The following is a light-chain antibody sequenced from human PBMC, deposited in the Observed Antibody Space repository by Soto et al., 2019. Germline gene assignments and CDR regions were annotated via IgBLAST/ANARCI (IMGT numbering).Light chain of an antibody. V-gene: IGLV1-47*01. CDR3: ASWDDSLNAVV. J-gene: IGLJ3*02. Sequence: QSVLTQPPSASGTPGQGVTISCSGSSSNIGTNYVYWYQQFPGTAPKVVIYRNSQRPSGVPDRFLGSRSGASASLAISGLRSEDEAEYYCASWDDSLNAVVFGGGTKVTVL. CDR1: SSNIGTNY. CDR2: RNS.